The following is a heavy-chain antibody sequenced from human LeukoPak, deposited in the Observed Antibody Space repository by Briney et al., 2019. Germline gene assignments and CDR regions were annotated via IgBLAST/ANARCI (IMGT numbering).Heavy chain of an antibody. D-gene: IGHD3/OR15-3a*01. CDR2: VNPDGSGT. J-gene: IGHJ3*02. V-gene: IGHV3-74*01. CDR1: GFTFSSYW. Sequence: GGSLRLSCAASGFTFSSYWMHWVRQAPGKGLVWVSRVNPDGSGTDYADSVKGRFTTSRDNAKNALHLQMNSLTAEDTAVYYCVLDLFSSFAFDIWGQGTMVTVSS. CDR3: VLDLFSSFAFDI.